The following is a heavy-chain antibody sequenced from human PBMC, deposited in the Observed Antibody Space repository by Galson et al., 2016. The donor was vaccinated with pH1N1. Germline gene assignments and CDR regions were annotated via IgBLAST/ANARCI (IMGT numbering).Heavy chain of an antibody. V-gene: IGHV3-30*04. Sequence: SLRLSCAASGFTLSCCAMHWVRQALGKGLECVALISKDGNNVYYADSVKGRFTISRDSSNNTLYLQMNSLRTEDAAIYYCARSRDFSFDYWGQGALVTVAS. D-gene: IGHD4-11*01. CDR1: GFTLSCCA. CDR3: ARSRDFSFDY. CDR2: ISKDGNNV. J-gene: IGHJ4*02.